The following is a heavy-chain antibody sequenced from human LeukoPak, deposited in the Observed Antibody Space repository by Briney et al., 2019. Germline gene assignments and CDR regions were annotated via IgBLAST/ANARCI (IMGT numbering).Heavy chain of an antibody. CDR2: INSDGSST. D-gene: IGHD5-24*01. CDR1: GFTFSSYW. CDR3: AKGAPKWLQTYYFDY. Sequence: PGGSLRLSCAASGFTFSSYWMHWVRQAPGKGLVWVSRINSDGSSTSYADSVKGRFTISRDNSKNTLYLQMNSLRAEDTAVYYCAKGAPKWLQTYYFDYWGQGTLVTVSS. V-gene: IGHV3-74*01. J-gene: IGHJ4*02.